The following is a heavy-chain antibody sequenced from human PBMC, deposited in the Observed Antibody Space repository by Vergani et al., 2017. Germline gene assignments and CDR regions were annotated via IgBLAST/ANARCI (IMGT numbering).Heavy chain of an antibody. D-gene: IGHD3-10*01. V-gene: IGHV3-72*01. Sequence: EVQLVESGGGLVQPGGSLRLSCAASGFTFSDHYMDWVRQAPGKGLEWVGRTRNKANSYTTEYAASVKGRFTISRDDSKNSLYLQMNSLKTEDTAVYYCARELVDGSGSYYNIYYDYMDVWGKGTTVTVSS. CDR1: GFTFSDHY. CDR2: TRNKANSYTT. CDR3: ARELVDGSGSYYNIYYDYMDV. J-gene: IGHJ6*03.